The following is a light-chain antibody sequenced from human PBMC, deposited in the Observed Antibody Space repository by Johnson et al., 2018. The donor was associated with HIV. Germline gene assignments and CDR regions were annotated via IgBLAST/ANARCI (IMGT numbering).Light chain of an antibody. V-gene: IGLV1-51*02. CDR3: GTWDTSLSAGV. CDR1: SSNVGSSF. CDR2: EDD. J-gene: IGLJ1*01. Sequence: QSVLTQPPSVSAAPGQTVTISCSGSSSNVGSSFVSWYRQVPGTAPKLLVYEDDKRPSDIPDRFSGSKSGTSATLGITGLQTGDEADYYCGTWDTSLSAGVFGPGTKVSVL.